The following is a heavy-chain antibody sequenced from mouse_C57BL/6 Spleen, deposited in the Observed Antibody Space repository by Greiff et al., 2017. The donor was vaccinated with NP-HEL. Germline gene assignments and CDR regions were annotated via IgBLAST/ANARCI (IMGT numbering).Heavy chain of an antibody. Sequence: EVKLVESGGGLVKPGGSLKLSCAASGFTFSDYGMHWVRQAPEKGLEWVAYISSGSSTIYYADTVKGRFTLSRDNAKNTLFLQMTSLRSEDTAMYYCARPDGWGFDVWGTGTTVTVSS. V-gene: IGHV5-17*01. CDR2: ISSGSSTI. CDR1: GFTFSDYG. CDR3: ARPDGWGFDV. D-gene: IGHD2-3*01. J-gene: IGHJ1*03.